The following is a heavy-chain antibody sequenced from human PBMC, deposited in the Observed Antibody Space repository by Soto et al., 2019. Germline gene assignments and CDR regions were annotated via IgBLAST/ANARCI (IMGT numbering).Heavy chain of an antibody. CDR3: LEGNWFDP. V-gene: IGHV3-23*01. Sequence: PGGSLRLSCAAAGQSISGSAMTWFRQAPEKGLEWVSSISADGGGTFYADSVKGRFTISRDNSKNMLYLQMNSLRAVYYCARDQLEGNWFDPWGQGTLVTVSS. CDR1: GQSISGSA. D-gene: IGHD3-10*01. J-gene: IGHJ5*02. CDR2: ISADGGGT.